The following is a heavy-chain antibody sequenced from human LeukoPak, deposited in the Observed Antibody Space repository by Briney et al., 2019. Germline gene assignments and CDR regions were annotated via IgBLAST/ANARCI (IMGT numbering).Heavy chain of an antibody. CDR3: ARLGDSSGYRPLGY. CDR2: ISSSSSYI. J-gene: IGHJ4*02. CDR1: GFTFNDYA. Sequence: GGSLRLSCAASGFTFNDYALHWVRQAPGKGLEWVSSISSSSSYIYYADSVKGRFTISRDNAKSSLYLQMNSLRAEDTAVYYCARLGDSSGYRPLGYWGRGTLVTVSS. D-gene: IGHD3-22*01. V-gene: IGHV3-21*01.